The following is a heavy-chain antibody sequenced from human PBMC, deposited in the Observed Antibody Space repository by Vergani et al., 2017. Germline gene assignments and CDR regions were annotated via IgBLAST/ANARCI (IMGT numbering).Heavy chain of an antibody. CDR1: GFTFSSYA. CDR2: ISSSSSSYI. J-gene: IGHJ6*02. Sequence: EVQLLESGGGLVQPGGSLRLSCAASGFTFSSYAMSWVRQAPGKGLEWVSAISSSSSSYIYYADSVKGRFTISRDNAKNSLYLQMNSLRAEDTAVYYCARDPNYYDSSGYYYYYYGMDVWGQGTTVTVSS. D-gene: IGHD3-22*01. V-gene: IGHV3-21*01. CDR3: ARDPNYYDSSGYYYYYYGMDV.